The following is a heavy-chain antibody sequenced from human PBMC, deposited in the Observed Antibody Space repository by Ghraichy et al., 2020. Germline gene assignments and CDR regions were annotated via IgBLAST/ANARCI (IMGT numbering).Heavy chain of an antibody. J-gene: IGHJ4*02. CDR2: ISWDGGST. CDR3: AKDIFAMVRGAGGYNPPDY. Sequence: LSLTCAASGFTFDDYTMHWVRQAPGKGLEWVSLISWDGGSTYYADSVKGRFTISRDNSKNSLYLQMNSLRTEDTALYYCAKDIFAMVRGAGGYNPPDYWGQGTLVTVSS. V-gene: IGHV3-43*01. CDR1: GFTFDDYT. D-gene: IGHD3-10*01.